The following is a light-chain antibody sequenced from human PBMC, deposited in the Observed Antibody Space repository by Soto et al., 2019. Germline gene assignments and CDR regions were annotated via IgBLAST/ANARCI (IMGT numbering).Light chain of an antibody. V-gene: IGKV3-15*01. CDR1: QSVSSN. CDR3: QQYNNWPIT. CDR2: VAS. J-gene: IGKJ5*01. Sequence: EIVMTQSPATLSVSPGERATLSCRASQSVSSNLAWYQQKPGQAPRLLIYVASTRATGIPARFSGSGSGTEFTLTISSLQSEDFAVYYWQQYNNWPITFGQGTRLEIK.